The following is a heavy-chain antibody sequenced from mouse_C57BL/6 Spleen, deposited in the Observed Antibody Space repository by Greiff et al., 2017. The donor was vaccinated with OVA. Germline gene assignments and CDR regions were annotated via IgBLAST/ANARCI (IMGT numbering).Heavy chain of an antibody. CDR2: IWSGGST. J-gene: IGHJ1*03. CDR1: GFSLTSYG. V-gene: IGHV2-2*01. CDR3: ARTDWDGAYWYFDV. Sequence: QVQLQQSGPGLVQPSQSLSITCTVSGFSLTSYGVHWVRQSPGKGLEWLGVIWSGGSTDYNAAFISSLSISKDNSKSQVFFKRNNLHADETDIYYCARTDWDGAYWYFDVWGTGTTVTVSS. D-gene: IGHD4-1*01.